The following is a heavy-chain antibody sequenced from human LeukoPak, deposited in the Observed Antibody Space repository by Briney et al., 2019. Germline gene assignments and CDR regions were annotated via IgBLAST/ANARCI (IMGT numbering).Heavy chain of an antibody. CDR3: ASLEDYYYYMDV. CDR2: ISSSSYI. D-gene: IGHD3-3*01. J-gene: IGHJ6*03. CDR1: GFTFSSYS. V-gene: IGHV3-21*01. Sequence: KPGGSLRLSCAASGFTFSSYSMNWVRQAPGKGLEWVSSISSSSYIYYADSVKGRFTISRDNAKNSLYLQMNSLRAEDTAVYYCASLEDYYYYMDVWGKGTTVTVSS.